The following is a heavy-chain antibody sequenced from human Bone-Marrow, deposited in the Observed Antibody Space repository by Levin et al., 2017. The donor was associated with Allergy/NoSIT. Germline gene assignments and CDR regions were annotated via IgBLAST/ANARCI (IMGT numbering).Heavy chain of an antibody. J-gene: IGHJ3*01. Sequence: GGSLRLSCVTSGFTFSNYWMTWVRRAPGKGLEWVANIKGDGTKQSCLDSVKGRFTISRDNTKNSLSLQMNSLSAEDTAVYYCARDGTFSDGTYYYDTFDFWGQGTMVTVSS. V-gene: IGHV3-7*01. D-gene: IGHD3-22*01. CDR3: ARDGTFSDGTYYYDTFDF. CDR1: GFTFSNYW. CDR2: IKGDGTKQ.